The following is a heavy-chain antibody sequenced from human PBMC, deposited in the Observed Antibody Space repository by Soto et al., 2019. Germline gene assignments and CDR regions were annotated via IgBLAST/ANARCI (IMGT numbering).Heavy chain of an antibody. J-gene: IGHJ5*02. CDR1: GFTFSSYS. Sequence: GGSLRLSCAASGFTFSSYSMNWVRQAPEKGMEWVSYISSSSSTIYYADSVKGRFTISRDNAKNSLYLQMNSLRAEDTAVYYCVREYCSSTSCLNWFDPWGQGTLVTVSS. CDR3: VREYCSSTSCLNWFDP. D-gene: IGHD2-2*01. V-gene: IGHV3-48*01. CDR2: ISSSSSTI.